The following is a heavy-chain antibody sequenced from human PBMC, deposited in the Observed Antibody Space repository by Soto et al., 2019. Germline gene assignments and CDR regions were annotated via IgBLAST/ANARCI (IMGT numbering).Heavy chain of an antibody. J-gene: IGHJ4*02. CDR2: IKQDGSEK. CDR1: GFTFSSYW. V-gene: IGHV3-7*01. Sequence: AGGSLRLSCAASGFTFSSYWMSWVRQAPGKGLEWVANIKQDGSEKYYVDSVKGRFTISRDNAKNSLYLQMNSLRAEDTAVYYCAREAPPVVGTPRADYWGQGTLVTVSS. CDR3: AREAPPVVGTPRADY. D-gene: IGHD3-22*01.